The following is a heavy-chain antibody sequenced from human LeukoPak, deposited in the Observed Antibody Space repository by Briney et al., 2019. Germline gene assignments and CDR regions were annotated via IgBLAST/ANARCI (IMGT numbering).Heavy chain of an antibody. Sequence: LVKVSCKASGGTFSSYAISWVRQAPGQGLEWMGGIIPIFGTANYAQKFQGRVTITTDESTSTAYMELSSLRPEDTAVYYCARDRGTVTTALDYWGQGTLVTVSS. CDR3: ARDRGTVTTALDY. J-gene: IGHJ4*02. CDR2: IIPIFGTA. V-gene: IGHV1-69*05. D-gene: IGHD4-11*01. CDR1: GGTFSSYA.